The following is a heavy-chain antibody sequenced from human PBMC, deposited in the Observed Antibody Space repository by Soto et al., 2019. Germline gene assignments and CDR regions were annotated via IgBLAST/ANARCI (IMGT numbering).Heavy chain of an antibody. CDR1: GFTFSSYG. J-gene: IGHJ6*02. V-gene: IGHV3-33*01. CDR3: VRDYLYDRSQLFHGMDV. CDR2: IWYDGSNK. D-gene: IGHD3-22*01. Sequence: QVQLVESGGGVVQPGRSLRLSCAASGFTFSSYGMHWVRQAPGKGLEWVAVIWYDGSNKYYADSVKGRFTISRDNSKNTLYLQMNSLRAEDTAVYYCVRDYLYDRSQLFHGMDVWGQGTTVTVSS.